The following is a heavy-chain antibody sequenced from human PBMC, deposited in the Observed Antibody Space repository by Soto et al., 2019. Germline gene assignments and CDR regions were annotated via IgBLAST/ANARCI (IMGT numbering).Heavy chain of an antibody. Sequence: SETLSLTCTVSGGSISSSSYYWGWIRQPPGKGLEWIGSIYYSGSTYYNPSLKSRVTISVDTSKNQFSLKLSSVTAADTAVYYCARILSHQYCGGDCAYSQLWGQGTLVIVSS. CDR3: ARILSHQYCGGDCAYSQL. J-gene: IGHJ1*01. CDR2: IYYSGST. D-gene: IGHD2-21*02. V-gene: IGHV4-39*01. CDR1: GGSISSSSYY.